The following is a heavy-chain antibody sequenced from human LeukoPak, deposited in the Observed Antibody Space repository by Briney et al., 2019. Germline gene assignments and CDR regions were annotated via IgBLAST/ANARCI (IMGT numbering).Heavy chain of an antibody. CDR2: IIPIFGTA. CDR3: ARSDSPSYSNLYYYYYGMDV. Sequence: ASVKVSCKASGGTFSSYAISWVRQAPGQGPEWMGGIIPIFGTANYAQKFQGRVTITADESTSTAYMELSSLRSEDTAVYYCARSDSPSYSNLYYYYYGMDVWGQGTTVTVSS. D-gene: IGHD4-11*01. J-gene: IGHJ6*02. V-gene: IGHV1-69*13. CDR1: GGTFSSYA.